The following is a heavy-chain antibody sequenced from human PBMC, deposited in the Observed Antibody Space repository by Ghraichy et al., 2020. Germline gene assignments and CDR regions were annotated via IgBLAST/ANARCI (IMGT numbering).Heavy chain of an antibody. Sequence: SGPTLVKPTQTLTLSCTFSGFSLSSSGVGVGWSRQPPGKALEWLALIDWDDDTRYTSSLKSRLTIARGTSENVVVLTMTDMDPADTGTYFCARYPPYGSGLFDYWGQGTLVTV. CDR3: ARYPPYGSGLFDY. V-gene: IGHV2-5*02. CDR1: GFSLSSSGVG. CDR2: IDWDDDT. J-gene: IGHJ4*02. D-gene: IGHD3-10*01.